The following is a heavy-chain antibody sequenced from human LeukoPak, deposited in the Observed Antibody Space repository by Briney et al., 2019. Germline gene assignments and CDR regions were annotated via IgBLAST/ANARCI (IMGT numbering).Heavy chain of an antibody. CDR1: GGSISSGGYY. Sequence: TSQTLSLTCTVSGGSISSGGYYWSWIRQHPGKGLEWIGEINDYTGDTNYNPSLNSRVSISLEKSKNQFSLELRSVTAADTAVYYCARGRIAKIVVVHSFSYGMDVWGQGTTVTVSS. CDR3: ARGRIAKIVVVHSFSYGMDV. D-gene: IGHD3-22*01. J-gene: IGHJ6*02. CDR2: INDYTGDT. V-gene: IGHV4-31*03.